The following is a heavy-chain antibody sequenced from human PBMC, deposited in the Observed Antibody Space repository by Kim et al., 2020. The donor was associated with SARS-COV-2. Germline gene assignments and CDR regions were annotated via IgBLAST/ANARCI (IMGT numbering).Heavy chain of an antibody. Sequence: GGSLRLSCAASGFSFTRYVMTWVRQAPGKGLEWVSSMSGSGTRTLYAASVSGRFIISNDFSKNTLYLHMSSLRVEDTAIYYCATDPIWFDDGYFDSWGQGALVTVSS. V-gene: IGHV3-23*01. CDR3: ATDPIWFDDGYFDS. D-gene: IGHD3-10*01. CDR2: MSGSGTRT. CDR1: GFSFTRYV. J-gene: IGHJ4*02.